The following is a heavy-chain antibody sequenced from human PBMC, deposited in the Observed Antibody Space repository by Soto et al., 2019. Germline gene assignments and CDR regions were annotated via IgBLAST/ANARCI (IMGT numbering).Heavy chain of an antibody. CDR2: INAGNGNT. Sequence: QVQLVQSGAEVKKPGASVKVSCKASGYTFTSYAMHWVRQAPGQRLEWMGWINAGNGNTKYSQKFQGRVTITRDTYASTAYMELSSLRAEDTAVYYSATSRHGYPEGWSYYYYGLDVWGQGTTVTVSS. V-gene: IGHV1-3*01. CDR1: GYTFTSYA. D-gene: IGHD6-13*01. CDR3: ATSRHGYPEGWSYYYYGLDV. J-gene: IGHJ6*02.